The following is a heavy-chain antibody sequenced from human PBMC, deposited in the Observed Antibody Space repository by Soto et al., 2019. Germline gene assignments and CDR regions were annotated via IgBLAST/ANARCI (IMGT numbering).Heavy chain of an antibody. D-gene: IGHD2-8*01. CDR3: AGKLNDYVDC. V-gene: IGHV4-30-4*01. CDR2: ISYSGSA. Sequence: QVQLQEAGPGLVKPSQTLSLTCTVSGGSISNGDYYWSWIRQPPGKGLEWIGYISYSGSAYYKSYLTSRLTISIDTSKNHFSLSLSSVTAADAAVYYCAGKLNDYVDCWGQGTLVTVSS. CDR1: GGSISNGDYY. J-gene: IGHJ4*02.